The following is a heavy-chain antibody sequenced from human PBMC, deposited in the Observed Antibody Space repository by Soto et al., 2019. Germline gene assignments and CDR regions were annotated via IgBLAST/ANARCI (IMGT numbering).Heavy chain of an antibody. CDR1: GFTFSSSG. V-gene: IGHV1-58*02. Sequence: GASVKVSCKASGFTFSSSGIHWVRQARGQRLEWIGWIVVGSGNTNYAQKFQERVTITRDMSTSTAYMELSSLRSEDTAVYYCAADPLLWSPPRYYYYGMDVWGQGTTVTVSS. CDR3: AADPLLWSPPRYYYYGMDV. D-gene: IGHD3-10*01. CDR2: IVVGSGNT. J-gene: IGHJ6*02.